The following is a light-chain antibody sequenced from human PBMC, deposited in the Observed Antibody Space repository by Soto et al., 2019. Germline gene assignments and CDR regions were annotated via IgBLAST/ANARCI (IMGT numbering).Light chain of an antibody. J-gene: IGLJ2*01. V-gene: IGLV1-40*01. CDR1: SSNIGAGYD. CDR3: QSYASSLSVV. CDR2: VNS. Sequence: QSVLTQPPSVSGAPGQRVTISCTGSSSNIGAGYDVHWYQQLPGTAPKLLIYVNSNRPSGVPDRFSGSKSGTSASLAITGLQAEDEAAYYCQSYASSLSVVFGGGTKLTVL.